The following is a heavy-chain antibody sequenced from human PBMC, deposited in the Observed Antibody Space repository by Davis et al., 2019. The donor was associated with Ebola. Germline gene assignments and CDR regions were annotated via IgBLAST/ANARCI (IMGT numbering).Heavy chain of an antibody. CDR3: ARGELMVRGVRGP. V-gene: IGHV1-3*01. CDR2: INAGNGNT. CDR1: GYTFTSYA. Sequence: ASVKVSCKASGYTFTSYAMHWVRQAPGQRLEWMGWINAGNGNTKYSQKFQGRVTITRDTSASTAYMELRSLRSDDTAVYYCARGELMVRGVRGPWGQGTLVTVSS. D-gene: IGHD3-10*01. J-gene: IGHJ5*02.